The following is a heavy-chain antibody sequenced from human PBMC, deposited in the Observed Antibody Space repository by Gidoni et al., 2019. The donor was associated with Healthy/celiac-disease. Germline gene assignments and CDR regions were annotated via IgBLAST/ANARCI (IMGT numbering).Heavy chain of an antibody. CDR1: GGSISSYY. V-gene: IGHV4-4*07. J-gene: IGHJ6*02. CDR2: IYTSGST. Sequence: QVQLQESRPGLVKPSETLSLTCTVSGGSISSYYWRWSRQPAGKGLEWIGRIYTSGSTNYNPSLKSRVTMSVDTSKNQFSLKLSSVTAADTAVYYCARITYYYDSSGFYYYYGMDVWGQGTTVTVSS. CDR3: ARITYYYDSSGFYYYYGMDV. D-gene: IGHD3-22*01.